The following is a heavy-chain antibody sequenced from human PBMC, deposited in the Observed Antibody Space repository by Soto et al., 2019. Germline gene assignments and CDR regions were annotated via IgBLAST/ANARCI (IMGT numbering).Heavy chain of an antibody. J-gene: IGHJ6*02. Sequence: PSETLSLTCAVYGGSFSGYYWSWIRQPPGKGLEWIGEINHSGSTNYNPSLKSRVTISVDTSKNQFSLKLSSVTAADTAVYYCARAISEQQLGLWYYSGMDVWGQGTTVTVSS. CDR2: INHSGST. V-gene: IGHV4-34*01. CDR3: ARAISEQQLGLWYYSGMDV. D-gene: IGHD6-13*01. CDR1: GGSFSGYY.